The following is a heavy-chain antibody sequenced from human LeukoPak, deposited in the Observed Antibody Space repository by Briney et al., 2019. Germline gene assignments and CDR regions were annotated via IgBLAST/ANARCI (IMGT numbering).Heavy chain of an antibody. Sequence: SETLSLTCAVYGGSFSGYYWSWIRQPPGKGLEWIGEINHSGSTNYNPSLKSRVTISVDTSKNQFSLKLSSVTAADTAVYYCARHPGYDFWSGYYKDYWGQGTLVTVSS. CDR3: ARHPGYDFWSGYYKDY. D-gene: IGHD3-3*01. V-gene: IGHV4-34*01. CDR1: GGSFSGYY. J-gene: IGHJ4*02. CDR2: INHSGST.